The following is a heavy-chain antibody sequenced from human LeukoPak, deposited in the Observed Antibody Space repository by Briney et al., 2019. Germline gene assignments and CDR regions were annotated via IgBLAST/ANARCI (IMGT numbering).Heavy chain of an antibody. CDR2: IIPIFGTA. J-gene: IGHJ4*02. D-gene: IGHD2-15*01. CDR3: ATSRKLLLHIAAY. V-gene: IGHV1-69*01. Sequence: ASVKVSCKASGGTSSSYAISGVRQAPGQGLEWMGGIIPIFGTANYAQKFQGRVTITADESTSTAYMELSSLRSEDTAVYYCATSRKLLLHIAAYWGQGTLVTVSS. CDR1: GGTSSSYA.